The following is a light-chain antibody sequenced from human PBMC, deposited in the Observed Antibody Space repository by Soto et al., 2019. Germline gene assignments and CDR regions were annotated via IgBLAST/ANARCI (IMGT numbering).Light chain of an antibody. CDR2: STN. J-gene: IGLJ3*02. V-gene: IGLV8-61*01. CDR3: VLYMGSGSPL. CDR1: SGSVSTSYY. Sequence: QTVVTQEPSFSVSPGGTVTLTCGLSSGSVSTSYYPSWYQQTPGQAPRTLIYSTNTRSSGVPDRFSGSILGNKAALTITGAQADDESDYYSVLYMGSGSPLFGGGTKLTVL.